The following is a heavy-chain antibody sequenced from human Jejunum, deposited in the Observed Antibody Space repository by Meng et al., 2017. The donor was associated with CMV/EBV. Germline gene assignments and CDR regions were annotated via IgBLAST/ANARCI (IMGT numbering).Heavy chain of an antibody. Sequence: CAVFGGSFSSYYWSWLRQPPGKGLEWIGEINHRGSANYNPSLKSRLTILVDTSKQQFSLQLSSVTAADTAVYYCARGITAYGSFNKWGQGTLVTVSS. D-gene: IGHD3-16*01. CDR2: INHRGSA. CDR3: ARGITAYGSFNK. V-gene: IGHV4-34*01. J-gene: IGHJ4*02. CDR1: GGSFSSYY.